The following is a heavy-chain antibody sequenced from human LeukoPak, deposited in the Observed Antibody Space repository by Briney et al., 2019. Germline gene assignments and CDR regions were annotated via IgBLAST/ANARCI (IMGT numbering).Heavy chain of an antibody. Sequence: SETLSLTCTVSGGSISGSSYYWGWSRQPPGEGLGWIGSISSSGSTYYNPSLKSRVTISVDTSKNQFSLKLSSVTAADTAVYYCARRMVAATPGHYWGQGTLVTISS. D-gene: IGHD2-15*01. V-gene: IGHV4-39*01. CDR1: GGSISGSSYY. J-gene: IGHJ4*02. CDR3: ARRMVAATPGHY. CDR2: ISSSGST.